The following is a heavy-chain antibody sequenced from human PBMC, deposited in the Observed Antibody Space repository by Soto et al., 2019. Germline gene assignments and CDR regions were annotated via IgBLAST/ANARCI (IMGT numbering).Heavy chain of an antibody. D-gene: IGHD6-6*01. CDR1: GGSISSYY. CDR3: ARSKKEYSSSSRHFDY. Sequence: QVQLQESGPGLVKPSETLSLTCTVSGGSISSYYWSWIRQPPGKGLEWIGYIYYSGSTNYNPSLKSRVTISVDTSKNQFSLKLSSVTAADTAVYYCARSKKEYSSSSRHFDYWGQGTLVTVSS. CDR2: IYYSGST. J-gene: IGHJ4*02. V-gene: IGHV4-59*08.